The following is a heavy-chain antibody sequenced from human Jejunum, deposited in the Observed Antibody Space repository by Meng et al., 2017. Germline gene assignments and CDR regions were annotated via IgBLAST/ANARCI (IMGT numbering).Heavy chain of an antibody. CDR1: GFFFSSYW. CDR3: ARLDFSTGHRAFDF. Sequence: GGSLRLSCATSGFFFSSYWMTWVRQAPGKGLEWVANIRPDGSGSLYADSVKGRFTASRDNARTSLYLQMNSLRPEDTAIYYCARLDFSTGHRAFDFWGQGTLVTVSS. CDR2: IRPDGSGS. D-gene: IGHD2-2*01. V-gene: IGHV3-7*03. J-gene: IGHJ4*02.